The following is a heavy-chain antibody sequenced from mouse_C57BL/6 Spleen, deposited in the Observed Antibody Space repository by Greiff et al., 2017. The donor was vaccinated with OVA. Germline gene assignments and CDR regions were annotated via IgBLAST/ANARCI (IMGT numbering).Heavy chain of an antibody. J-gene: IGHJ4*01. CDR1: GYAFSSSW. V-gene: IGHV1-82*01. CDR2: IYPGDGDT. CDR3: ARDPPMDY. Sequence: QVQLQQSGPELVKPGASVKISCKASGYAFSSSWMNWVKQRPGTGLEWIGRIYPGDGDTNYNGKFKGKATLTADKSSSTAYMQLSSLTSEDSAVYFCARDPPMDYWGQGTSVTVSS.